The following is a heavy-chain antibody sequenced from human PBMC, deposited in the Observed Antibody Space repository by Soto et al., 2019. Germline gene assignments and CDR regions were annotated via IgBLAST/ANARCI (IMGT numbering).Heavy chain of an antibody. CDR2: VRGNGDPP. V-gene: IGHV3-64D*06. CDR3: VKSRGGNNFDFFD. CDR1: GFTFSSYA. J-gene: IGHJ4*02. Sequence: GGSLRLSCSASGFTFSSYAMHRVRQAPGKGLEYVSGVRGNGDPPFYADSVKGRFTISRDNSKNTLYLQMSSLSADDTAVYYCVKSRGGNNFDFFDWGQGALVTVSS. D-gene: IGHD5-12*01.